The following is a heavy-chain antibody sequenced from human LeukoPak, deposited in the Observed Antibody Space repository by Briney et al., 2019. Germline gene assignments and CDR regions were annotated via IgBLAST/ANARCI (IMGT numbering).Heavy chain of an antibody. V-gene: IGHV3-23*01. CDR1: GFTFSSYA. CDR2: ISGSGGNT. J-gene: IGHJ1*01. CDR3: AKDKSSGWYGYFQH. Sequence: GGSLRLSCAASGFTFSSYAMSWVRQAPGKGLEWVSAISGSGGNTYYADSVKGRFTISRDNSKNTLYLQMNSLRAEDTAVYYCAKDKSSGWYGYFQHWGRGTLVTVSS. D-gene: IGHD6-19*01.